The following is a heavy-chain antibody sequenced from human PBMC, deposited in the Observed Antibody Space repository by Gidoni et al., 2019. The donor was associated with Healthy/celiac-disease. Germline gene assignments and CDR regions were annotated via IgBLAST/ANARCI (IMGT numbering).Heavy chain of an antibody. D-gene: IGHD1-20*01. Sequence: ASGFNFGDYAMSWVRQAQGKGLEGVGFIRSKAYGGTTEYAASLKGRVTISRDDSKSIAYLQMNSLKTEDTAVYYCTRESITGKYGVWFDHWGQGTLVTVSS. CDR1: GFNFGDYA. J-gene: IGHJ5*02. CDR3: TRESITGKYGVWFDH. V-gene: IGHV3-49*04. CDR2: IRSKAYGGTT.